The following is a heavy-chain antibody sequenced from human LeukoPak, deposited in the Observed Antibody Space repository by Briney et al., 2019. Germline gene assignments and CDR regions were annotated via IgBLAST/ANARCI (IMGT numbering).Heavy chain of an antibody. CDR3: ARERNYYDSSGDRTFFDY. CDR1: GGTFSSYA. J-gene: IGHJ4*02. CDR2: IIPILGVA. V-gene: IGHV1-69*04. D-gene: IGHD3-22*01. Sequence: GASVKVSCKASGGTFSSYAISWVRQAPGQGLEWMGRIIPILGVANYAQKFQGRVTITADKSTSTAYMELSSLRSEDTAVYYCARERNYYDSSGDRTFFDYWGQGTLATVSS.